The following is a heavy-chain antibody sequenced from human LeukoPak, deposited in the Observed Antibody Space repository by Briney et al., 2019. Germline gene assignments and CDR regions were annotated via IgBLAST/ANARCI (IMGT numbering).Heavy chain of an antibody. D-gene: IGHD1-1*01. CDR1: GYTFNSYG. V-gene: IGHV1-18*01. J-gene: IGHJ4*02. Sequence: ASVKVACKASGYTFNSYGISWVRHAPGQGLEWMGWIGAYNGNTNYAQKLQGRVTMTTDTSTSTAYMELRSLRSDDTAVYYCARQRSTEFIDYWGQGTLVTVSS. CDR3: ARQRSTEFIDY. CDR2: IGAYNGNT.